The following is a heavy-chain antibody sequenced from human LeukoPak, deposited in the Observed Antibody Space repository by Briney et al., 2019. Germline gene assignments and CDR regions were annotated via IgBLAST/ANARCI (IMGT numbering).Heavy chain of an antibody. CDR2: IYSGGST. J-gene: IGHJ4*02. CDR3: AKDRGLSSPPFDY. D-gene: IGHD1-26*01. V-gene: IGHV3-66*01. Sequence: PGGSLRLSCAASGFTVSSNYMSWVRQAPGKGLEWVSVIYSGGSTYYADSVKGRFTISRDNSKNTLYLQMNSLRAEDTAVYYCAKDRGLSSPPFDYWGQGTLVTVSS. CDR1: GFTVSSNY.